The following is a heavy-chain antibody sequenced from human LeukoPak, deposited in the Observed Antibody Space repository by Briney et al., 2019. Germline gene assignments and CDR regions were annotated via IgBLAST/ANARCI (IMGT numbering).Heavy chain of an antibody. CDR3: ARDSSNGDYDY. J-gene: IGHJ3*01. D-gene: IGHD4-17*01. CDR2: IYYRGST. CDR1: GGPISSSSDS. Sequence: SETLSLTCTVSGGPISSSSDSWGWIRQPPGKGLEWIGNIYYRGSTYYNPSLKSRVTISVDTSKNQFSLKLSSVTAADTAVYYCARDSSNGDYDYWGQGTMVTVSS. V-gene: IGHV4-39*07.